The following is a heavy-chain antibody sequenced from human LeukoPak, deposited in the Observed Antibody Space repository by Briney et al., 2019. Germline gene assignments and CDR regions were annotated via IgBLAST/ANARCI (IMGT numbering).Heavy chain of an antibody. D-gene: IGHD3-10*01. Sequence: GGSLRLSCAASGFTFSSYTMNWVRQAPGKGLEWVSYISTTSTTIYYADSVKGRFTISRDNAKNSLYLQMNSLRDEDTAVYYCTRDHDGFLDYWGQGTLVTVSS. CDR3: TRDHDGFLDY. CDR1: GFTFSSYT. CDR2: ISTTSTTI. V-gene: IGHV3-48*02. J-gene: IGHJ4*02.